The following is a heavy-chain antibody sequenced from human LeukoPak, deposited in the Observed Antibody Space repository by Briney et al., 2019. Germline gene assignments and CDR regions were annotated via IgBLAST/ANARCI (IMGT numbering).Heavy chain of an antibody. Sequence: GGSLRLSCAASGFTFSSYWMSWVRQAPGKGLEWVANIKQDGSEKYYVDSVKGRFTISRDNAKNSLYLQMNSLRAEDTAVHYCARGPKGDWYYYYYMDVWGKGTTVTVSS. CDR3: ARGPKGDWYYYYYMDV. V-gene: IGHV3-7*01. D-gene: IGHD2-21*01. CDR1: GFTFSSYW. CDR2: IKQDGSEK. J-gene: IGHJ6*03.